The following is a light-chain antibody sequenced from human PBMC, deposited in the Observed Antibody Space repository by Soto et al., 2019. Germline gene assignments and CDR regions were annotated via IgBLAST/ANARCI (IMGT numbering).Light chain of an antibody. CDR1: QSVSNN. Sequence: EIVMTQSPATLSVSPGERATLSYRASQSVSNNLAWYQQKPGQAPRLLIYFASTRATGTPARFSGSGSGTEFTLTFSSLQSEDFAVYYCQQYNKWPLTFGGGTKVETK. J-gene: IGKJ4*01. CDR3: QQYNKWPLT. V-gene: IGKV3-15*01. CDR2: FAS.